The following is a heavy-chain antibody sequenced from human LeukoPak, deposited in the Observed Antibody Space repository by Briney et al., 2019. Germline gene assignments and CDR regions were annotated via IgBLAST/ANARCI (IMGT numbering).Heavy chain of an antibody. Sequence: GGSLRLSCAASGFTFSSYGMHWVRQAPGKGVEGVSFIRSSSSTIYYADSVKGRFTISRDNAKNSLYLQMNSLRAEDTAVYYCARVQSDVLSGYYMDYYYYYMDVWGKGTTVTVSS. J-gene: IGHJ6*03. CDR3: ARVQSDVLSGYYMDYYYYYMDV. CDR1: GFTFSSYG. D-gene: IGHD3-3*01. V-gene: IGHV3-48*01. CDR2: IRSSSSTI.